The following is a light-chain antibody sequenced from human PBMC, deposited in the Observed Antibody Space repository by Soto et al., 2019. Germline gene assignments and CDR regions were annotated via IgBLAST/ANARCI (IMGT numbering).Light chain of an antibody. J-gene: IGKJ1*01. CDR1: QAISSW. V-gene: IGKV1-5*03. CDR3: QQSYIAPWT. Sequence: DIQMTQSPSTLSASVGDRVTITCRASQAISSWLAWYQQKPGKAPKLLIYEASYLQSWVPSTFSGSGSGTEFTLTISSLLPEDFATYYCQQSYIAPWTFGQGAKVDIK. CDR2: EAS.